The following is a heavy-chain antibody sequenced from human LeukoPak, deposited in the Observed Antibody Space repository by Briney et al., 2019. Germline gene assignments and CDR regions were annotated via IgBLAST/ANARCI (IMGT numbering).Heavy chain of an antibody. Sequence: PSETLSLTCAVYGGSFSGYYWSWLRQPPGKGLEGIGEINHSGSTNYNPSLKSRVTISVDTSKNQFSLKLSSVTAADTAVYYCARDPGYYGSGTRGAFDIWGQGTMVTVSS. V-gene: IGHV4-34*01. D-gene: IGHD3-10*01. CDR3: ARDPGYYGSGTRGAFDI. CDR1: GGSFSGYY. CDR2: INHSGST. J-gene: IGHJ3*02.